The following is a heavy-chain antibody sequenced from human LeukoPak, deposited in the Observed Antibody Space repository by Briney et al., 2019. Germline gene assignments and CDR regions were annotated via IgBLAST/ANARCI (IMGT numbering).Heavy chain of an antibody. CDR1: GFTFSNSD. Sequence: GGSLRLSCAASGFTFSNSDMSWVRQAPGKGLEWVSAIEMRGRTFYADSVKGRFTISRDNSKSTLSLQMDSLTAEDTAVYYCAKDQLRSPFDYWGQGTLVTVSS. CDR3: AKDQLRSPFDY. V-gene: IGHV3-23*01. CDR2: IEMRGRT. J-gene: IGHJ4*02.